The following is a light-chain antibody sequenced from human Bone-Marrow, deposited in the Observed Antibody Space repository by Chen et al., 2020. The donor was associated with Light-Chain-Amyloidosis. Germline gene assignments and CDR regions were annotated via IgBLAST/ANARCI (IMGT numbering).Light chain of an antibody. Sequence: SYVLPQPSSVSVAPGQTAPIACGGNNIGSTRVHWYQQTPGQAPLLVVYDDSDRPSGIPERLSGSNSGNTATLTISRVEAGDEADYYCQVWDRSSDRPVFGGGTKLTVL. CDR3: QVWDRSSDRPV. CDR2: DDS. V-gene: IGLV3-21*02. J-gene: IGLJ3*02. CDR1: NIGSTR.